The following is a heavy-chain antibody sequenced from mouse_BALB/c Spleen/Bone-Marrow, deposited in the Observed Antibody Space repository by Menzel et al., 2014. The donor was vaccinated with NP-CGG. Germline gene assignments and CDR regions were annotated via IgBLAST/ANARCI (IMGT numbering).Heavy chain of an antibody. CDR3: TRDGKGNYDYAMDY. Sequence: EVHLVESGGGLVKPGGSLKLSCAASGFTFSSYTMSWVRQTPEKRLEWVATISSGGSHTYYPESVKGRFTISRDNAKNTLYLQMSSLKSEDTAMYYCTRDGKGNYDYAMDYWGQGTSVTVSS. CDR1: GFTFSSYT. CDR2: ISSGGSHT. V-gene: IGHV5-6-4*01. J-gene: IGHJ4*01. D-gene: IGHD2-1*01.